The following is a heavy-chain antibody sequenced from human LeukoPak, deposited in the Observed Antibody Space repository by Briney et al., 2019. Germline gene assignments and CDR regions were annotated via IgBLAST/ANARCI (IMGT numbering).Heavy chain of an antibody. CDR3: ARGPYTDY. V-gene: IGHV3-21*01. J-gene: IGHJ4*02. D-gene: IGHD4-11*01. CDR1: GFTFSSYS. CDR2: ISSSSSSI. Sequence: GRSLTLSCAASGFTFSSYSMNWVRQAPGKGLDWVSSISSSSSSIYYADSVKGRFTISRDNAKNSLSLQMNSLRAEDTAVYYCARGPYTDYWGQGTLVTVSS.